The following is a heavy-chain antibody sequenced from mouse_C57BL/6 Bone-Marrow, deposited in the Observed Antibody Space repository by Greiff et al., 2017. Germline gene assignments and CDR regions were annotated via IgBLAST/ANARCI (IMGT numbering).Heavy chain of an antibody. Sequence: EVKLVESGGGLVQPGGSLKLSCAASGFTFSDYYMYWVRQTPEKRLEWVAYISNGGGSTYYPDTVKGRFTISRDNDKNTLYLQMSRLKSEDTAMYNCARHPYGNCYAMDYWGQGTSVTVSS. D-gene: IGHD2-1*01. CDR1: GFTFSDYY. V-gene: IGHV5-12*01. CDR3: ARHPYGNCYAMDY. J-gene: IGHJ4*01. CDR2: ISNGGGST.